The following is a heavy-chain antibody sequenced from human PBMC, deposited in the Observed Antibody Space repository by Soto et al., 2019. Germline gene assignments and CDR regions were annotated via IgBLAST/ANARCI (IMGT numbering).Heavy chain of an antibody. CDR3: ARDGPGSRGSLDYDAFDI. Sequence: GESLKISCAASGFTFSSYEMNWVRQAPGKGLEWVSYISSSGSTIYYADSVKGRFTISRDNAKNSLYLQMNSLRAEDTAVYYCARDGPGSRGSLDYDAFDIWGQGTMVTVSS. CDR2: ISSSGSTI. V-gene: IGHV3-48*03. CDR1: GFTFSSYE. J-gene: IGHJ3*02. D-gene: IGHD3-16*01.